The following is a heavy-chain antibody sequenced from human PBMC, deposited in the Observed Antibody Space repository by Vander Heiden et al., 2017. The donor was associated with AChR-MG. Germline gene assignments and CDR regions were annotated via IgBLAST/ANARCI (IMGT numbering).Heavy chain of an antibody. CDR1: GGSISSYY. D-gene: IGHD1-26*01. J-gene: IGHJ4*02. CDR3: ARVGPPYSAPTRIDY. CDR2: IYYSGST. V-gene: IGHV4-59*01. Sequence: QVQLQESGPGRVKPSETLSLTCTASGGSISSYYWSWIRQPPGKGLEWIGYIYYSGSTNYNPSLKSRVTISVDTSKNQFSLKLSSVTAADTAVYYCARVGPPYSAPTRIDYWGQGTLVTVSS.